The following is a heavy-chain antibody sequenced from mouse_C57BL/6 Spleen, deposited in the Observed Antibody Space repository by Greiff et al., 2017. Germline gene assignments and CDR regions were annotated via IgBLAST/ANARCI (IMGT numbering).Heavy chain of an antibody. Sequence: EVQVVESGGGLVKPGGSLKLSCAASGFTFSSYAMSWVRQTPEKRLEWVATISDGGSYTYYPDNVKGRFTISRDNAKNNLYLQMSHLKSEDTAMYYCARGTIYYRNYRYFDVWGTGTTVTVSS. J-gene: IGHJ1*03. D-gene: IGHD2-1*01. CDR2: ISDGGSYT. V-gene: IGHV5-4*01. CDR3: ARGTIYYRNYRYFDV. CDR1: GFTFSSYA.